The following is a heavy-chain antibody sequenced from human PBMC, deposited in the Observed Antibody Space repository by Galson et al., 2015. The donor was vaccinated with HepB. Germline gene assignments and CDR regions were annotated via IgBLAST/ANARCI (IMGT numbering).Heavy chain of an antibody. Sequence: SVKVSCKASGYTFTSYGISWVRQAPGQGLEWMGRIIPILGIANYAQKFQGRVTITADKSTSTAYMELSSLRSEDTAVYYCARGSITMVRGVIITYSYYYGMDVWGQGTTVTVSS. J-gene: IGHJ6*02. CDR2: IIPILGIA. V-gene: IGHV1-69*04. D-gene: IGHD3-10*01. CDR3: ARGSITMVRGVIITYSYYYGMDV. CDR1: GYTFTSYG.